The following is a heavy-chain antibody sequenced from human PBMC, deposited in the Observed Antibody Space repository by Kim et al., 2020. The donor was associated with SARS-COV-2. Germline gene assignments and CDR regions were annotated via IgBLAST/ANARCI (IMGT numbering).Heavy chain of an antibody. J-gene: IGHJ5*02. CDR1: GFTFSSYA. CDR2: ISGSGGST. V-gene: IGHV3-23*01. Sequence: GGSLRLSCAASGFTFSSYAMSWVRQAPGKGLEWVSAISGSGGSTYYADSVKGRFTISRDNSKNTLYLQMNSLRAEDTAVYYCAKDLNDYVWGTKGWFDPWGQGTLVTVSS. CDR3: AKDLNDYVWGTKGWFDP. D-gene: IGHD3-16*01.